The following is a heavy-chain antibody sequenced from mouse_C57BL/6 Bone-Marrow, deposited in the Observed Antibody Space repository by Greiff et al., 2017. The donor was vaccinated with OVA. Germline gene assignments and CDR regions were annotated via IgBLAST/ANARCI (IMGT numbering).Heavy chain of an antibody. CDR1: GYAFTNYL. CDR2: INPGSGGT. Sequence: QVHVKQSGAELVRPGTSVKVSCKASGYAFTNYLIEWVKQRPGQGLEWIGVINPGSGGTNYNEKFKGKATLTADKSSSTAYMQLSSLTSEDSAVYFCARSGDYYGSSYYYAMDYWGQGTSVTVSS. D-gene: IGHD1-1*01. CDR3: ARSGDYYGSSYYYAMDY. J-gene: IGHJ4*01. V-gene: IGHV1-54*01.